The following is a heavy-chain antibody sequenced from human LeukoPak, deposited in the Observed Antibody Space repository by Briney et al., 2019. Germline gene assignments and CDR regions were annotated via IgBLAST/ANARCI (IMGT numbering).Heavy chain of an antibody. D-gene: IGHD1-26*01. CDR2: INTSGRTI. CDR1: GFTFSDYY. CDR3: ARHGPKWELDY. Sequence: GGSLRLSCAASGFTFSDYYMSWIRRAPGKGLEWVSYINTSGRTIYFADSVKGRFTISRDNAKNSLYLQMNSLRAEDTAVYYCARHGPKWELDYWGQGTLVTVSS. V-gene: IGHV3-11*01. J-gene: IGHJ4*02.